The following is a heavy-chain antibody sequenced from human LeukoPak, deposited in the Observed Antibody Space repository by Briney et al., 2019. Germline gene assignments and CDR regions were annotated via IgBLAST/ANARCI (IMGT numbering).Heavy chain of an antibody. D-gene: IGHD4-17*01. V-gene: IGHV3-23*01. Sequence: PGGSLRLSCAASGFTFSNYAMTWVRQAPGRGLEWVSSIRGRGDGATYADSVKGRFTMSRDNSKNTLYLQLNSLRAEDTAVYYCGRDANGDYVGAFDFWGPGTLVTISS. CDR3: GRDANGDYVGAFDF. CDR2: IRGRGDGA. CDR1: GFTFSNYA. J-gene: IGHJ3*01.